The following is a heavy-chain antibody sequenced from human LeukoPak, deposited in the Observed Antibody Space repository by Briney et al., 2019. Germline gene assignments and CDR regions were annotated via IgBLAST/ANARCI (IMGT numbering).Heavy chain of an antibody. CDR3: AREESRDGYGFDY. J-gene: IGHJ4*02. CDR1: GFTFSDAA. D-gene: IGHD5-24*01. Sequence: PGGSLKLSCAASGFTFSDAALHWVRQASGKGLEWVGRIRPKTANYATAYAESVKGRFTISRDNAKNSLYLQMNRLRAEDTAVYYCAREESRDGYGFDYWGQGTLVTVSS. V-gene: IGHV3-73*01. CDR2: IRPKTANYAT.